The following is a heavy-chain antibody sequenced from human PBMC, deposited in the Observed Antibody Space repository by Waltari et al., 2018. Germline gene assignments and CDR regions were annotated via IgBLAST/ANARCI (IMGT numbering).Heavy chain of an antibody. CDR2: INPNSGGT. CDR1: GYTFTGYY. D-gene: IGHD1-26*01. J-gene: IGHJ4*02. CDR3: ARDLPKGIVGAGNLFDY. V-gene: IGHV1-2*02. Sequence: QVQLVQSGAEVKKPGASVKVSCKASGYTFTGYYMHWVRQAPGQGLEWMGWINPNSGGTNYAQKLQGRVTMTRDTSISTAYMGLSRLRSDDTSVYYCARDLPKGIVGAGNLFDYWGQGTLVTVSS.